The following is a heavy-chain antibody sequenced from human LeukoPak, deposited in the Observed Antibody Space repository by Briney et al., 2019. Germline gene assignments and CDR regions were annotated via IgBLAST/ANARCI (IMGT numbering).Heavy chain of an antibody. J-gene: IGHJ3*02. CDR2: IIPIFGTA. V-gene: IGHV1-69*13. Sequence: SVKVSCKASGGTFSSYAISWVRQAPGQGLEWMGGIIPIFGTANYAQKFQGRVTITADESTSTAYMELSSLRSEDTAVYYCARDLSGYCSGGSCTLTHPFLDAFDIWGQGTMVTVSS. CDR3: ARDLSGYCSGGSCTLTHPFLDAFDI. D-gene: IGHD2-15*01. CDR1: GGTFSSYA.